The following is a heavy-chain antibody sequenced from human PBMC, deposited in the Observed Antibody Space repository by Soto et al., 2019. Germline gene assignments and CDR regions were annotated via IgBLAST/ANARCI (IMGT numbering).Heavy chain of an antibody. CDR2: ISSSSSYI. CDR3: ARSTTMKYSSSSPLDY. V-gene: IGHV3-21*01. J-gene: IGHJ4*02. Sequence: GGSLRLSCAASGFTFSSYSMNWVRQSPGKGLEWVSSISSSSSYIYYADSVKGRFTISRDNAKNSMYLQMNSLRAEDTAVYYCARSTTMKYSSSSPLDYWGQGTLVTV. CDR1: GFTFSSYS. D-gene: IGHD6-6*01.